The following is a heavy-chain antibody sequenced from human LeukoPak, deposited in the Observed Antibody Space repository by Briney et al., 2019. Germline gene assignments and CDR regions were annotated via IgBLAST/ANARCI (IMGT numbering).Heavy chain of an antibody. Sequence: SVKVSCKASGGTFSSYAISWVRQAPGQGLEWMGGIIPIFGTANYAQKFQGRVTITADESTSTAYMELISLRSEDTAVYYCARAKWQLVWGREVPYYFDYWGQGTLVTVPS. D-gene: IGHD6-6*01. V-gene: IGHV1-69*13. CDR3: ARAKWQLVWGREVPYYFDY. CDR1: GGTFSSYA. J-gene: IGHJ4*02. CDR2: IIPIFGTA.